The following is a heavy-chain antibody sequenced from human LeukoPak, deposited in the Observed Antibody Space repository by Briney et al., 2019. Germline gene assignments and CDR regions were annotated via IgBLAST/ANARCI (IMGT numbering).Heavy chain of an antibody. CDR2: IYTSGST. J-gene: IGHJ2*01. D-gene: IGHD1-26*01. Sequence: SQTLSLTCTVSGGSISSGSYYWSWIRRPAGKGLEWIGRIYTSGSTNYNPSLKSRVTISVDTSKNQFSLKLSSVTAADTAVYYCARDRVGYWYFDLWGRGTLVTVSS. V-gene: IGHV4-61*02. CDR3: ARDRVGYWYFDL. CDR1: GGSISSGSYY.